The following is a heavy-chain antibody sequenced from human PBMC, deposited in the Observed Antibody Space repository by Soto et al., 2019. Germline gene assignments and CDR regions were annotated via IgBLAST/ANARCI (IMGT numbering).Heavy chain of an antibody. CDR1: GYTFTSYG. CDR2: ISAYNGNT. CDR3: ARDWAAGTQVAFDI. J-gene: IGHJ3*02. Sequence: GASVKVSCKASGYTFTSYGISWVRQAPGQGLEWMGWISAYNGNTNYAQKLQGRVTMTTDPSTSTAYLELRSLRSDDTAVYYCARDWAAGTQVAFDIWGQGTMVTVSS. V-gene: IGHV1-18*01. D-gene: IGHD6-13*01.